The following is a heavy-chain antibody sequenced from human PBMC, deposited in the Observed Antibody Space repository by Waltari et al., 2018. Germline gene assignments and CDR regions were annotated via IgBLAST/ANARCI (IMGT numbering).Heavy chain of an antibody. Sequence: QVQLQQWGAGLLKPSETLSLTCAVYGGSFSGYYWSWIRQPPGQGLEWIGEINHSGSTNYNPSLKSRVTISVDTSKNQFSLKLSSVTAADTAVYYCARAGYDFWSGYYGSDYYYYYMDVWGKGTTVTVSS. V-gene: IGHV4-34*01. D-gene: IGHD3-3*01. CDR1: GGSFSGYY. J-gene: IGHJ6*03. CDR2: INHSGST. CDR3: ARAGYDFWSGYYGSDYYYYYMDV.